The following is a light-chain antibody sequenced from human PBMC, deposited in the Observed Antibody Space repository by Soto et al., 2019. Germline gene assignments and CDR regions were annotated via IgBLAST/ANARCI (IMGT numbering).Light chain of an antibody. Sequence: DIQMTQSPSTLSASVGDRVTITCRASQTISSWLAWYQQKPGKSPELLIYAASTLQSGVPSRFSGSGSGTDFTLTINSLQPEDFATFYCQQIFNTPLTFGGGTKVDIK. CDR2: AAS. V-gene: IGKV1-39*01. CDR3: QQIFNTPLT. J-gene: IGKJ4*01. CDR1: QTISSW.